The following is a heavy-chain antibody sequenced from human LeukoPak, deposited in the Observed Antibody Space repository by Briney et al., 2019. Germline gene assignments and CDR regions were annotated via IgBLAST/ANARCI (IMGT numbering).Heavy chain of an antibody. CDR3: ARISRYGLDY. D-gene: IGHD3-16*01. Sequence: GGSLRLSCAASGFTFSGYWMSWVRQAPGKGLEWLVNIKSDGSEKYYVDSVKGRFTISRDNAKNSLYLQMNSLRPEDTAVYYCARISRYGLDYWGQGTLVTVSS. J-gene: IGHJ4*02. CDR1: GFTFSGYW. CDR2: IKSDGSEK. V-gene: IGHV3-7*04.